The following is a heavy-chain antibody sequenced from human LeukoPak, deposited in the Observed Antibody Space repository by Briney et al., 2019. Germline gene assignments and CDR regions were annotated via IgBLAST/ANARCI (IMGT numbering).Heavy chain of an antibody. CDR2: IWYDGSYK. CDR1: GFTFSHYG. CDR3: AKVVQYTASTGTGLDY. D-gene: IGHD6-13*01. V-gene: IGHV3-33*06. Sequence: GGSLRLSCAASGFTFSHYGMHWVRQAPGKGLDWVAVIWYDGSYKYYADSVKGRFTISRDNSKNTLYLQMNSLRAEDTAIYFCAKVVQYTASTGTGLDYWGQGTLVTVSS. J-gene: IGHJ4*02.